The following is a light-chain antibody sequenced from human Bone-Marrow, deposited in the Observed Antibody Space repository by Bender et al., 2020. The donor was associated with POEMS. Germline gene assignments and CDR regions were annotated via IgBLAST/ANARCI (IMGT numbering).Light chain of an antibody. V-gene: IGLV2-11*01. CDR2: DVN. CDR1: SSDVGGYNY. Sequence: QSALSQPRSVSASPGQSVTISCTGASSDVGGYNYVSWYQQHPGKAPKLMIYDVNERPSGIPDRFSGSKSGNTASLTISGLQADDEADYYCCCSFARSHTWVFGGGTKLTVL. J-gene: IGLJ3*02. CDR3: CSFARSHTWV.